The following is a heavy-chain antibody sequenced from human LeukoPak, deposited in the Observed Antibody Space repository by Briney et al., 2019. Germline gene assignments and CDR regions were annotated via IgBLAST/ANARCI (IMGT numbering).Heavy chain of an antibody. CDR2: ISYDGSNK. D-gene: IGHD4-23*01. J-gene: IGHJ4*02. V-gene: IGHV3-30*03. CDR1: GFTFSSYG. CDR3: VRHDYGGNFVY. Sequence: GGSLRLSCAASGFTFSSYGMHWVRQAPGKGLEWVAVISYDGSNKYYADSMKGRFTISRDNAENSLYLQMNSLRAEDTAVYYCVRHDYGGNFVYWGQGTLVTVSS.